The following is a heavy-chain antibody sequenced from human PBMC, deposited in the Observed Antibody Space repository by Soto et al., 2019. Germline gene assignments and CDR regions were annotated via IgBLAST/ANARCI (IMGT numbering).Heavy chain of an antibody. V-gene: IGHV3-30-3*01. CDR2: ISYDGSNK. CDR1: GFTFSSYA. Sequence: QVQLVESGGGVVQPGRSLRLSCAASGFTFSSYAMHWVRQAPGKGLEWVAVISYDGSNKYYADSVKGRFTISRDNSKNTLYLQTNSLRAEDTAVYYCARERGYSYGYFDYWGQGTLVTVSS. D-gene: IGHD5-18*01. J-gene: IGHJ4*02. CDR3: ARERGYSYGYFDY.